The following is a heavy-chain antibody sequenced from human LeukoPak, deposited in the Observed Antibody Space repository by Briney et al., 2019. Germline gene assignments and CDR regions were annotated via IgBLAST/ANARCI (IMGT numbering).Heavy chain of an antibody. CDR1: RGTFSNYA. V-gene: IGHV1-69*13. Sequence: SVKVSCKASRGTFSNYAFIWVRQAPGQGLEWMGGIIPIFGTASYAQKFQGRVKISADESTSTVNMELSSLRSEDTAVYYCARRNGYSSSWYLYYMDVWGKGTTVTVSS. J-gene: IGHJ6*03. CDR3: ARRNGYSSSWYLYYMDV. D-gene: IGHD6-13*01. CDR2: IIPIFGTA.